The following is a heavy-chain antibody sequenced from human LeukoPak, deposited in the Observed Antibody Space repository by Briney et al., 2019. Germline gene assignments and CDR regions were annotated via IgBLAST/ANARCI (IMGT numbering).Heavy chain of an antibody. D-gene: IGHD3-22*01. CDR2: INLSGST. CDR1: GGSFSGYY. CDR3: ARGGAAIVVVTFFDY. V-gene: IGHV4-34*01. J-gene: IGHJ4*02. Sequence: SETLSLTCAVYGGSFSGYYWSWIRQPPGRGLEWVGGINLSGSTNYNPSLKSRVTISVDTSKNQFSLKLSSVTAADTAVYYCARGGAAIVVVTFFDYWGQGTLVTVSS.